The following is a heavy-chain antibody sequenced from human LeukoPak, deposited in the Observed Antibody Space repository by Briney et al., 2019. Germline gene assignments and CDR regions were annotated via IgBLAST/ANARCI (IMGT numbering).Heavy chain of an antibody. CDR1: GFTFSSYE. J-gene: IGHJ5*02. CDR2: ISSSGGTI. CDR3: ARGGNWFDP. D-gene: IGHD3-16*01. V-gene: IGHV3-48*03. Sequence: GGSLRLSCAASGFTFSSYEMHWVRQAPGKGLECVSYISSSGGTISYADSVKGRFTISRDNAKNALYLQMNSLRAEDTANYYCARGGNWFDPWGQGTLVTVSS.